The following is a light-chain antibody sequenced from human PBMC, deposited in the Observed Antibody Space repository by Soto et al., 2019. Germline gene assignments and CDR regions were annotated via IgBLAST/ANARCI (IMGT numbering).Light chain of an antibody. CDR3: RQYGRSLASA. CDR2: GAS. J-gene: IGKJ4*01. CDR1: QSVGSD. Sequence: EIVMTQSPATLSVSPGERATLSCRASQSVGSDLAWYQQKPGQAPRLLIYGASSRATGIPDRFSGSGSGTDFTLTISRLEPEDFAVYYCRQYGRSLASAIGGGTKVDIK. V-gene: IGKV3-20*01.